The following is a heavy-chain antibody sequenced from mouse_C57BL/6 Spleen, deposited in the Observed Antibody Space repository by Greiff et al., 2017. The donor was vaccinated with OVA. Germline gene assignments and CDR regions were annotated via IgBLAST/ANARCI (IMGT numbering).Heavy chain of an antibody. V-gene: IGHV1-4*01. D-gene: IGHD2-3*01. CDR3: ARDGYYDFGY. J-gene: IGHJ2*01. Sequence: VQLQESGAELARPGASVKMSCKASGYTFTSYTMHWVNQRPGQGLEWIGYINPSSGYTKYNQKFKDKATLTADKSSSTAYMQLSSLTSEDSAVYYCARDGYYDFGYWGQGTTLTDSS. CDR2: INPSSGYT. CDR1: GYTFTSYT.